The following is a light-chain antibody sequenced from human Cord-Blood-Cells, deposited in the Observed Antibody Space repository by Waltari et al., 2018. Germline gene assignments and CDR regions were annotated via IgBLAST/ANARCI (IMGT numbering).Light chain of an antibody. J-gene: IGKJ3*01. CDR1: QDISNY. CDR3: QQYDNLPPQFT. Sequence: DIQMTQSPSSLSASVGDRVTITCQASQDISNYLNRYQQKPGKAPKLLIYDASNLETGVPSRFSGSGSWTDFTFTISSLQPEDIATYYCQQYDNLPPQFTFGPGTKVDIK. V-gene: IGKV1-33*01. CDR2: DAS.